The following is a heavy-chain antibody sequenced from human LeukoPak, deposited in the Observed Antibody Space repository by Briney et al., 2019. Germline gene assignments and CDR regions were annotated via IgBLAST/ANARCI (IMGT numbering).Heavy chain of an antibody. CDR1: GYTFTSYG. V-gene: IGHV1-18*01. CDR2: ISACNGNT. Sequence: ASVKVSCKASGYTFTSYGISWVRQAPGQGLEWMGWISACNGNTNYAQKLQGRVTMTTDTSTSTAYMELRSLRSDDTAVYYCARGRYCSGGSCYHRNYYFDYWGQGTLVTASS. D-gene: IGHD2-15*01. J-gene: IGHJ4*02. CDR3: ARGRYCSGGSCYHRNYYFDY.